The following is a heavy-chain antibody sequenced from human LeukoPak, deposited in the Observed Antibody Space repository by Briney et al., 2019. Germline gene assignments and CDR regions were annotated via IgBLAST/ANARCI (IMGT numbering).Heavy chain of an antibody. V-gene: IGHV1-69*05. CDR2: IIPIFGTA. CDR3: ATTYYDFWSGYANFDY. CDR1: GGTFSSYA. Sequence: SVKVSCKASGGTFSSYAISWVRQAPGQGLEWMGGIIPIFGTANYAQKFQGRVTITTDESTSTAYMELSSLRSEDTAVYYCATTYYDFWSGYANFDYWGQGTLVTVSS. J-gene: IGHJ4*02. D-gene: IGHD3-3*01.